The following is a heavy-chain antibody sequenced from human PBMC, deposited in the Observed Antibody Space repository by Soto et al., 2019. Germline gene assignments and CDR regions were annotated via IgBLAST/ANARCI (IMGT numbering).Heavy chain of an antibody. J-gene: IGHJ4*02. CDR1: GVTFSNYA. CDR2: ISSNGGNT. CDR3: VKAVFSGYYYVPFDY. D-gene: IGHD3-22*01. Sequence: PGGSLRLSCSASGVTFSNYAMHWVRQAPGKGLEYVSAISSNGGNTYYADSVKGRFTISRDNSKNTLYLQMSSLRTEDTAVYYCVKAVFSGYYYVPFDYWGQGTLVTVSS. V-gene: IGHV3-64D*06.